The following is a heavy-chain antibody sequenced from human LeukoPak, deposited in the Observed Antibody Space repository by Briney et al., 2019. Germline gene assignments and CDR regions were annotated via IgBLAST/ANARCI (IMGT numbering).Heavy chain of an antibody. Sequence: SETLSLTCTVSGGSISSYYWSWIRHPAGKGLEWIWRIYTSGSTNYNPSLKSRVTMSVDTSKNQFSLKLSSVTAADTAVYYCARDMGYSYDYVFDYWGQGTLVTVSS. J-gene: IGHJ4*02. CDR3: ARDMGYSYDYVFDY. CDR2: IYTSGST. CDR1: GGSISSYY. D-gene: IGHD5-18*01. V-gene: IGHV4-4*07.